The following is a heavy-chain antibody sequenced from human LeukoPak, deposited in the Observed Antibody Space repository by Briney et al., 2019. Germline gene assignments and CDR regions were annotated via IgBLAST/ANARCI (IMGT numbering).Heavy chain of an antibody. CDR2: IIPIFGTA. J-gene: IGHJ4*02. CDR3: GRKAGDCGGGSCYSIDY. CDR1: GGSFSSEA. D-gene: IGHD2-15*01. Sequence: VASVKVSCKAFGGSFSSEAISWVRQAPGQGLEWMGGIIPIFGTANYAQKLQGRVTITTDESTSTAYMEVSSLRSEDTAVYYCGRKAGDCGGGSCYSIDYWGQGTLVTVSS. V-gene: IGHV1-69*05.